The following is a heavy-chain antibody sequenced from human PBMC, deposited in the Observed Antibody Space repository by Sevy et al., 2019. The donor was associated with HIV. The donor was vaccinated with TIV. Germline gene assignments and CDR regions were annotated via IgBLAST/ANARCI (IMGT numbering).Heavy chain of an antibody. Sequence: SETLSLTCTVSGGSISSYYWSWIRQPPGKGVEWIGYIYYSVSTNYNPSLKSRVTISVDTSKNQFSLKLSSVTAADTAVYYCARHGKEDWFDPWGQGTLVTVSS. V-gene: IGHV4-59*08. CDR2: IYYSVST. CDR3: ARHGKEDWFDP. D-gene: IGHD1-26*01. J-gene: IGHJ5*02. CDR1: GGSISSYY.